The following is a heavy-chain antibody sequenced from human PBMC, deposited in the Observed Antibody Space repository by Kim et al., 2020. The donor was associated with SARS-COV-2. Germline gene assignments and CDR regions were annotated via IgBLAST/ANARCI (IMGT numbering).Heavy chain of an antibody. Sequence: SETLSLTCAVSGGSISSGGYSWSWIRQPPGKGLEWIGYIYHSGSTYYNPSLKSRVTISVDRSKNQFSLKLSSVTAADTAVYYCARGTRVVAATDWFDPWGQGTLVTVSS. V-gene: IGHV4-30-2*01. D-gene: IGHD2-15*01. J-gene: IGHJ5*02. CDR2: IYHSGST. CDR1: GGSISSGGYS. CDR3: ARGTRVVAATDWFDP.